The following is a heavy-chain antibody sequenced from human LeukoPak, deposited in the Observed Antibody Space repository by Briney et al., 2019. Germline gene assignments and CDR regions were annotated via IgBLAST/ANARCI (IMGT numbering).Heavy chain of an antibody. CDR3: ARGGRYYDSSGYAVRD. CDR1: GGSISSGSYY. V-gene: IGHV4-61*02. J-gene: IGHJ4*02. Sequence: PSQTLSLTCTVSGGSISSGSYYWSWIRQPAGKGLEWIGRIYTSGSTNYNPSLKSRVTISVDTSKNQFSLKLSSVTAADTAVYYCARGGRYYDSSGYAVRDWGQGTLVTVSS. D-gene: IGHD3-22*01. CDR2: IYTSGST.